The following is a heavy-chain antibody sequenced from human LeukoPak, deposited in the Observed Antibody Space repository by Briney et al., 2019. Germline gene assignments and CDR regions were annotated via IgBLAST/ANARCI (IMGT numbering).Heavy chain of an antibody. V-gene: IGHV4-30-4*01. J-gene: IGHJ3*02. CDR3: ARLHLDIVVVVAAWGAFDI. D-gene: IGHD2-15*01. Sequence: SETLSLTCTVSGGSISSGDYYWSWIRQPPGKGLEWIGYIYYSGSTYYNPSLKSRVTISVDTSKNQFSLKLSSVTAADTAVNYCARLHLDIVVVVAAWGAFDIWGQGTMVTVSS. CDR2: IYYSGST. CDR1: GGSISSGDYY.